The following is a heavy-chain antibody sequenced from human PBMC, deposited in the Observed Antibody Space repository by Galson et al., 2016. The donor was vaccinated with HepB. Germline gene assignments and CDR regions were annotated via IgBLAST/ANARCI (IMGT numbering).Heavy chain of an antibody. J-gene: IGHJ4*02. V-gene: IGHV1-18*01. D-gene: IGHD6-19*01. CDR1: GYTFTSYG. CDR3: ATDSVADNFDY. CDR2: ISAYNGNT. Sequence: SVKVSCKASGYTFTSYGISWVRQAPGQGLEWMGWISAYNGNTNYAQKLQGRVTMTTDTSTRPAYMELRSLRSDDTAVYYCATDSVADNFDYWGQGTLVTVSS.